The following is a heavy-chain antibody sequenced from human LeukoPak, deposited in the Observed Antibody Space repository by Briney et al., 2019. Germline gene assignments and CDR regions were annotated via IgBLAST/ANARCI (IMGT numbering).Heavy chain of an antibody. J-gene: IGHJ4*02. Sequence: PGGSLRLSCAASGFTFSSYAMSWVRQAPGKGLEWVSAISGSGGSTYYADSVKGRFTISRDNAKNSLYLQMNSLRAEDTAVYYCASSGWSAPTFDYWGQGTLVTVSS. CDR2: ISGSGGST. D-gene: IGHD6-19*01. CDR1: GFTFSSYA. V-gene: IGHV3-23*01. CDR3: ASSGWSAPTFDY.